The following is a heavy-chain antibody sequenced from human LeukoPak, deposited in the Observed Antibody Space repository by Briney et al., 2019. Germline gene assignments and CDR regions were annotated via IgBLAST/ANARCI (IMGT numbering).Heavy chain of an antibody. CDR3: ARARVVGATFKVAFDI. Sequence: PGGSLRLSCAASGFTFSDYYMSWIRQAPGKGLEWVSYISSSGSAVSYADSVKGRFTFSRDNARNSLYLQMNSLRAEDTAVYYCARARVVGATFKVAFDIWGQGTMVTVSS. J-gene: IGHJ3*02. CDR2: ISSSGSAV. V-gene: IGHV3-11*01. CDR1: GFTFSDYY. D-gene: IGHD1-26*01.